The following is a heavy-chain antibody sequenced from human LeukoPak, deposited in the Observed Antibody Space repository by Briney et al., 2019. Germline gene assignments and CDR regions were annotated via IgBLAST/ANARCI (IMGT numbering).Heavy chain of an antibody. CDR3: ARELGATTVGSYYYYYMDV. V-gene: IGHV4-59*01. CDR2: IYYSGST. J-gene: IGHJ6*03. CDR1: GGSISSYY. D-gene: IGHD1-26*01. Sequence: SETLSLTCTVSGGSISSYYWSWIRQPPGKGLEWIGYIYYSGSTNYNPSLKSRVTISVDTSKNQFSLKLSSVTAADTAVYYCARELGATTVGSYYYYYMDVWGKGTTVTISS.